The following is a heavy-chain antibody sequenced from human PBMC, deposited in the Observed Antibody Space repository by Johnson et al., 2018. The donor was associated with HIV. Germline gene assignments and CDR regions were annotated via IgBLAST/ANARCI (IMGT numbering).Heavy chain of an antibody. CDR1: GLSFSNFG. V-gene: IGHV3-30*03. D-gene: IGHD3-9*01. J-gene: IGHJ3*02. CDR2: ISHDVNNK. CDR3: AREIQYFTAFDI. Sequence: QMQLVESGGGVVQPGRFLRLSCVGSGLSFSNFGIHWVRQAPGKGPEWVAVISHDVNNKFSADSVKGRFTLSRDNSKNTLYLQMDSLRPEDTAVYYCAREIQYFTAFDIWGQGTMVTVSS.